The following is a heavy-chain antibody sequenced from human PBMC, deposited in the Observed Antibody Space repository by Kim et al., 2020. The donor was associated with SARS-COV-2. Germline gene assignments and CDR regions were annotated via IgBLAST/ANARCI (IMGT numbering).Heavy chain of an antibody. CDR3: ASRGPLDI. V-gene: IGHV3-48*02. CDR2: ISSNSGSI. D-gene: IGHD5-12*01. CDR1: TFTFSSYD. Sequence: GGSLRLSCAASTFTFSSYDMNWVRQAPGKGLECVAFISSNSGSIYYADSVKGRFTISRDNAKNSLYLQMNSLRDEDTAVYYCASRGPLDIWGQGTMVTVS. J-gene: IGHJ3*02.